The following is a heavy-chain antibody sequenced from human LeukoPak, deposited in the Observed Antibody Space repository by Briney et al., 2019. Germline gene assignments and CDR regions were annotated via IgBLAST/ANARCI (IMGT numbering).Heavy chain of an antibody. D-gene: IGHD6-19*01. CDR3: ARLIGSGWYDY. CDR1: GYSFTSHW. V-gene: IGHV5-51*01. J-gene: IGHJ4*02. CDR2: IYPGDFET. Sequence: GECLKISCKASGYSFTSHWIGWVRQMSGKGLEWMGIIYPGDFETRYSPSFQGQVTISADKSISTAYLQWSSLKASDTATYYCARLIGSGWYDYWGQGTLVTVSS.